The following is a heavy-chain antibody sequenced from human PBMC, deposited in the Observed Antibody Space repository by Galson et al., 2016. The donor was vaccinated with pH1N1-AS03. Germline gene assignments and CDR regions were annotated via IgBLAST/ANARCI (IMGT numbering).Heavy chain of an antibody. Sequence: SLTCNVSGGSFSTYSWSWIRQPAGKGLEWFGRIYASGSSNYNPSLKSRVTMSLDKSKNQFSLKPSSVTAADTAVYYCARGYCSTMSCQWGFDFWGQGTLVTVSS. J-gene: IGHJ4*02. CDR2: IYASGSS. D-gene: IGHD2-2*01. CDR3: ARGYCSTMSCQWGFDF. V-gene: IGHV4-4*07. CDR1: GGSFSTYS.